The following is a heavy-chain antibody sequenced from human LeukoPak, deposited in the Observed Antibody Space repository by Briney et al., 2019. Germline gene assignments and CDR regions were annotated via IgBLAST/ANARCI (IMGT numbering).Heavy chain of an antibody. CDR1: GYTFTDYY. CDR3: ARVAGSGSYYSVDY. Sequence: ASVKVSCEASGYTFTDYYMHWVRQAPGQGLEWMGWINPNSGGTNYEQKFQGRVTMTRDTSISTAYMELTRLTSDDTAVYYCARVAGSGSYYSVDYWGQGTLLTVSS. J-gene: IGHJ4*02. D-gene: IGHD3-10*01. V-gene: IGHV1-2*02. CDR2: INPNSGGT.